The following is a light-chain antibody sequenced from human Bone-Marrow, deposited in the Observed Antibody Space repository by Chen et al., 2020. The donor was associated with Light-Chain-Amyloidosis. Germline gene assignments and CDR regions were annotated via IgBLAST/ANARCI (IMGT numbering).Light chain of an antibody. V-gene: IGLV3-25*03. CDR2: RDT. J-gene: IGLJ2*01. CDR1: DLPTKY. CDR3: QSADSSGTYAVI. Sequence: SYDLPHPPSVSVSPGPTARITCSGDDLPTKYAYWYQQKPGQAPVLVIHRDTERPSGISERFSGSSSGTTATLTISGVQAEDEADYHCQSADSSGTYAVIFGGGTKLTVL.